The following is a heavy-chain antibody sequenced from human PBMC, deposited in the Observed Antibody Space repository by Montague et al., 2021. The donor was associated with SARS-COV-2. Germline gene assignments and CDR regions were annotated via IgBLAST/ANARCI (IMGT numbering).Heavy chain of an antibody. D-gene: IGHD4-23*01. J-gene: IGHJ4*02. V-gene: IGHV4-34*01. CDR1: GGSFSGYY. Sequence: SETLSLTCAVYGGSFSGYYWTWIRQSPGKGLEWIAEINHSGTTNYNFNPSLRSRVTISVDTSKSQFSLKLSSVTAVGTGVYYCARWDPQTLTLIGLRGKSASDYWGQGTLVTVSS. CDR3: ARWDPQTLTLIGLRGKSASDY. CDR2: INHSGTT.